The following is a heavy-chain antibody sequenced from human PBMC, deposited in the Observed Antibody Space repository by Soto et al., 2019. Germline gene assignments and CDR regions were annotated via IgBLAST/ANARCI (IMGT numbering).Heavy chain of an antibody. J-gene: IGHJ6*02. CDR3: ARDRYHGSASPPYYYYYYGMDV. CDR1: GYTFTSYA. Sequence: ASVKVSCKASGYTFTSYAMHWVRQAPGQRLEWMGWINAGNGNTKYSQKFQGRVTITRDTSASTAYMELSSLRSEDTAVYYCARDRYHGSASPPYYYYYYGMDVWGQGTTVTVSS. CDR2: INAGNGNT. D-gene: IGHD3-10*01. V-gene: IGHV1-3*01.